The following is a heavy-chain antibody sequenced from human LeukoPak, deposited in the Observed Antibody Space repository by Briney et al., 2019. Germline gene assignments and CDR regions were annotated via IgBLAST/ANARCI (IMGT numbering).Heavy chain of an antibody. CDR2: ISGTGGST. V-gene: IGHV3-23*01. CDR1: GFTFSSYA. Sequence: GGSLRLSCAASGFTFSSYAMNWVRQSPERGLEWVSAISGTGGSTSYADSLKGRCTISRDNSKNTRYLQMSSLTAEDTAVYYCAKECGRDYDDRAFDIWGQGTMVTVSS. D-gene: IGHD3-22*01. CDR3: AKECGRDYDDRAFDI. J-gene: IGHJ3*02.